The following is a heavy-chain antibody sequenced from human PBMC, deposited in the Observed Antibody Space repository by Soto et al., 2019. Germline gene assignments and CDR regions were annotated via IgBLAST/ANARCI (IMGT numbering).Heavy chain of an antibody. J-gene: IGHJ4*02. CDR1: GGSISSYY. CDR3: AREMMGTGTTR. D-gene: IGHD1-1*01. V-gene: IGHV4-59*01. Sequence: PSETLSLTCTVSGGSISSYYWSWIRQPPGKGLEWIGYIYYSGSTNYNPSLKSRVTISVDTSKNQFSLKLSSVTAADTAVYYCAREMMGTGTTRWGQGTLVTVPS. CDR2: IYYSGST.